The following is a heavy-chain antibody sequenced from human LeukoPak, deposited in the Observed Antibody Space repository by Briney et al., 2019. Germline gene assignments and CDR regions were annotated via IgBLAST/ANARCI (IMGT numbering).Heavy chain of an antibody. D-gene: IGHD5-18*01. J-gene: IGHJ3*02. V-gene: IGHV1-69*05. CDR2: IIPIFGTA. CDR3: ARRGGGYSYGSIGAFDI. CDR1: GGTFSSYA. Sequence: SSVKVSCKASGGTFSSYAISWVRQAPGQGLEWMGGIIPIFGTANYAQKFQGRITITTDESTSTAYMELSSLRSEDTAVYYCARRGGGYSYGSIGAFDIWGQGTMVTVSS.